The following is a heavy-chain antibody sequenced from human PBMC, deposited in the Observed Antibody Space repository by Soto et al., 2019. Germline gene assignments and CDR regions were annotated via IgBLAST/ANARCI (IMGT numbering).Heavy chain of an antibody. CDR2: TTFDGINK. CDR1: GFIFSTYS. J-gene: IGHJ6*02. CDR3: VRETDGMDV. Sequence: QVQLVESGGGVVQPGRSLRLSCAASGFIFSTYSIHWVRQAPGKGLEWVAVTTFDGINKYNADSVKGRFTISRDASKKTVYLQMNSLTTEDTAVYFCVRETDGMDVWGQGTTVTVSS. V-gene: IGHV3-30*03.